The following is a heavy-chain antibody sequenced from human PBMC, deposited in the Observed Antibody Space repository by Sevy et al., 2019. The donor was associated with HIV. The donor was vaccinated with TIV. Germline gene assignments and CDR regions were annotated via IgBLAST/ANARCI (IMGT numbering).Heavy chain of an antibody. Sequence: GGSLRLACVVSGLTSRTYWMHWVRRAPGKGLEWVASINPDGGESYYVASVKGQLTISRDNTKNSLYLQMTSLRAEDTAAYYCARGTYYYDSGFFYPFDYWGQGTLVTVSS. CDR3: ARGTYYYDSGFFYPFDY. V-gene: IGHV3-7*01. CDR1: GLTSRTYW. D-gene: IGHD3-10*01. CDR2: INPDGGES. J-gene: IGHJ4*02.